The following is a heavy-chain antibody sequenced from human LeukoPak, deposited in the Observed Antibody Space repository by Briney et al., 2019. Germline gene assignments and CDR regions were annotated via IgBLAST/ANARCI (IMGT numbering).Heavy chain of an antibody. CDR3: ATRTGPYNWKKDWFDP. CDR2: IIPIFGTA. V-gene: IGHV1-69*13. CDR1: GGTFSSYA. D-gene: IGHD1-20*01. J-gene: IGHJ5*02. Sequence: ASVKVSCKAAGGTFSSYAISWVRQAPGQGLEWMGGIIPIFGTANYAQKFQGRVTITADESTSTAYMELSSLRSEDTAVYYCATRTGPYNWKKDWFDPWGQGTLVTVSS.